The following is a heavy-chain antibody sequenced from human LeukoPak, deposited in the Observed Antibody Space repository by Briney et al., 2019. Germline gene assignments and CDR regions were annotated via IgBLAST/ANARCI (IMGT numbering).Heavy chain of an antibody. D-gene: IGHD1-1*01. CDR1: GFSLSTSGVG. J-gene: IGHJ3*02. CDR2: IYWNDDK. V-gene: IGHV2-5*01. CDR3: AHSRPLLEPEGVDAFDI. Sequence: SGPALVKPTQTLTLTCTFSGFSLSTSGVGVGWIRQPPGKALEWLALIYWNDDKRYSPSLKSRLTITKDTSKNQVVLTMTNMDPVDTATYYCAHSRPLLEPEGVDAFDIWGQGTMVTASS.